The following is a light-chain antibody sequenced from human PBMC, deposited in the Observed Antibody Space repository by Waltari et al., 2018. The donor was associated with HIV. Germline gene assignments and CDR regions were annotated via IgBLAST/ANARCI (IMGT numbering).Light chain of an antibody. CDR3: AAWDDSLSGVV. J-gene: IGLJ2*01. CDR1: SSNIGSNY. Sequence: QSVLTQPPSASGTPGQRVTISCSGSSSNIGSNYVYWYQQLPGTATKLLIYRNNQRTAGVPDRSSGSKSGAAASLAIIGLRSEYEADYYCAAWDDSLSGVVFGGGTKLTVL. V-gene: IGLV1-47*01. CDR2: RNN.